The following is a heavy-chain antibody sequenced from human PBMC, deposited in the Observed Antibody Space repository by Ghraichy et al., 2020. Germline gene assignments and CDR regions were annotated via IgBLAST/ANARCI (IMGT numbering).Heavy chain of an antibody. D-gene: IGHD1-26*01. CDR1: GFTFSSYW. CDR3: ASTQWELSLFRLL. Sequence: GESLNISCAASGFTFSSYWMSWVRQAPGKGLEWVANIKQDGSEKYYVDSVKGRFTISRDNAKNSLYLQMNSLRAEDTAVYYCASTQWELSLFRLLWGQGTLVTVSS. J-gene: IGHJ4*02. V-gene: IGHV3-7*01. CDR2: IKQDGSEK.